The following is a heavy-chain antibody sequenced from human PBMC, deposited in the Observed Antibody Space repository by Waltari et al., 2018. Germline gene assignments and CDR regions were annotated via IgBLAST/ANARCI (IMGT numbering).Heavy chain of an antibody. Sequence: QVQLQESGPGLVKPSETLSLTCTVSGYSISSGYYWGWIRKPPGKGLEWIGSIYHSGSTYYNPSLKSRVTISVDTSKNQFSLKLSSVTAADTAVYYCATTVVTPAMGYFDYWGQGTLVTVSS. CDR3: ATTVVTPAMGYFDY. D-gene: IGHD4-17*01. CDR1: GYSISSGYY. CDR2: IYHSGST. J-gene: IGHJ4*02. V-gene: IGHV4-38-2*02.